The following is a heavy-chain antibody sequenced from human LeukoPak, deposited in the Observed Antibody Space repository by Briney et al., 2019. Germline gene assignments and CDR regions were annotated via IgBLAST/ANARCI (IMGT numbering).Heavy chain of an antibody. V-gene: IGHV3-49*04. CDR2: IRSKAYGGTP. D-gene: IGHD3-9*01. J-gene: IGHJ4*02. Sequence: GGSLRLSCTASGFTYRDYAVNWVRQAPGKGLEWVGFIRSKAYGGTPEYAASVKGRFTISRDDSTSIAYLQMNSLKPEDTALYYCTRDGGGDILTSFLYYFDYWGQGTLVTVSS. CDR3: TRDGGGDILTSFLYYFDY. CDR1: GFTYRDYA.